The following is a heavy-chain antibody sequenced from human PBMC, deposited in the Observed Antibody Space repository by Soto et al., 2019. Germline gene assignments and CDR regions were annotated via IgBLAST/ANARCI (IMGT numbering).Heavy chain of an antibody. CDR3: ARLYTGYEAFDY. CDR2: IYYSGST. V-gene: IGHV4-30-4*01. D-gene: IGHD5-12*01. CDR1: GGSINSGDYY. Sequence: QVQLQEAGPGLMKPSQTLSLTCSVSGGSINSGDYYWSWIRQSPGKGLEWIGYIYYSGSTYYNPSLKSRSTISMDTSKNQFFLDVDSVTAADTAVYYCARLYTGYEAFDYWGQGTLVTVSS. J-gene: IGHJ4*02.